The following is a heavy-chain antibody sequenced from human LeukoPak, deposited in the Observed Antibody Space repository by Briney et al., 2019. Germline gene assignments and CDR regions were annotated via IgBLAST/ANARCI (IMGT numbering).Heavy chain of an antibody. CDR2: IWYGGSNK. J-gene: IGHJ6*02. CDR1: GFTSSSYG. CDR3: ARAPIYYGSGSYSPYYYYGMDV. D-gene: IGHD3-10*01. V-gene: IGHV3-33*01. Sequence: GGSLRLPCAASGFTSSSYGMHWVRQAPGKGLEWVAVIWYGGSNKYYADSVKGRFTISRDTSKNTLYLQMNSLRAEDTAVYYCARAPIYYGSGSYSPYYYYGMDVWGQGTTVTVSS.